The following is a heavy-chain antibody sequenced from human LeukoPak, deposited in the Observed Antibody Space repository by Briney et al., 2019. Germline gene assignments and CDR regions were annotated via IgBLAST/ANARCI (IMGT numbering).Heavy chain of an antibody. D-gene: IGHD1-14*01. CDR2: ISGSGGRT. Sequence: GGSLRLSCAASGFTFSDYYMSWIRQAPGKGLEWVSSISGSGGRTYYADSVKGRFTISRDNSKNTLYLQMNSLRAEDTAVYYCAKPARTDAFDIWGQGTMVTVSS. J-gene: IGHJ3*02. CDR3: AKPARTDAFDI. V-gene: IGHV3-23*01. CDR1: GFTFSDYY.